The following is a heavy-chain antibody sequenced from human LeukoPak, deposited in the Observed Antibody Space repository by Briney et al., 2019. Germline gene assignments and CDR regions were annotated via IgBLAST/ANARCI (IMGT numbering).Heavy chain of an antibody. CDR3: ARGVEMATIEYYFDY. CDR1: GFTFSSYG. J-gene: IGHJ4*02. Sequence: GGSLRLSCAVSGFTFSSYGMNWVRQAPGKGLEWVSYISSSSSTIYYADSVKGRFTISRDNAKNSLYLQMNSLRAEDTAVYYCARGVEMATIEYYFDYWGQGTLVTVSS. V-gene: IGHV3-48*04. CDR2: ISSSSSTI. D-gene: IGHD5-24*01.